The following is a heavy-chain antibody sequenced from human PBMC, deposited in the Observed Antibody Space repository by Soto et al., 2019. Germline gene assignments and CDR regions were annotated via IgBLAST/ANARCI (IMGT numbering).Heavy chain of an antibody. CDR1: DGSMSGYY. CDR3: ARSIAVPSGHIDN. Sequence: QVQLQESGPGLVKPSETLSLTCRVSDGSMSGYYWSWVRLAPGKGLEWIGYVYYTGSTNYNPSLQSRVSISVDTSNKHFSLSLSLVTAADTAVYFCARSIAVPSGHIDNWGQGIRVTISS. V-gene: IGHV4-59*01. J-gene: IGHJ4*02. D-gene: IGHD6-6*01. CDR2: VYYTGST.